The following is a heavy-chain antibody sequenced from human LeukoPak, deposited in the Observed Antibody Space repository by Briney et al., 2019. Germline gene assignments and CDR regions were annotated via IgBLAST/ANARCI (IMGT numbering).Heavy chain of an antibody. CDR1: GGSISSYY. CDR3: ARVKYYDFWSGYYYYYYGMDV. J-gene: IGHJ6*02. D-gene: IGHD3-3*01. CDR2: IYYSGST. Sequence: PSETLSLTCTVSGGSISSYYWSWIRRPPGKGLEWIGYIYYSGSTNYNPSLKSRVTISVDTSKNQFSLKLSSVTAADTAVYYCARVKYYDFWSGYYYYYYGMDVWGQGTTVTVSS. V-gene: IGHV4-59*01.